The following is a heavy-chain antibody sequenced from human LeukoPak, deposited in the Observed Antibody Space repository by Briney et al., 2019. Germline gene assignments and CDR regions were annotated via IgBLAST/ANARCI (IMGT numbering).Heavy chain of an antibody. CDR2: INPNSGGT. Sequence: ASVKVSCKACGYTFTGYYMHWVRQAPGQGLEWMGWINPNSGGTNYAQKFQGRVTMTRDTSISTAYMELSRLRSDDTAVYYCARSNYSGYGLVDYWGQGTLVTVSS. D-gene: IGHD5-12*01. J-gene: IGHJ4*02. CDR1: GYTFTGYY. CDR3: ARSNYSGYGLVDY. V-gene: IGHV1-2*02.